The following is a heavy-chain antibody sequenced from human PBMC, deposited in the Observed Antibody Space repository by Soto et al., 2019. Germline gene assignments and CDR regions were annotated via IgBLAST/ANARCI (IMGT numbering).Heavy chain of an antibody. V-gene: IGHV3-11*03. CDR1: GFTLSDHY. CDR2: VSTSSSYT. CDR3: ARLRLTGYFDY. Sequence: GGSLRLSCVASGFTLSDHYMTWIRQAPGKGLEWLSYVSTSSSYTNYADPVKGRFTISRDNAMNSLYLQMNSLRAEDTAVYYCARLRLTGYFDYWGQGTLVTVSS. J-gene: IGHJ4*02.